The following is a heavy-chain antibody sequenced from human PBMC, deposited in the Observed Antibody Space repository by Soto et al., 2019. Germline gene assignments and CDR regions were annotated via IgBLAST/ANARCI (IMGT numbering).Heavy chain of an antibody. CDR3: ARSTDSSFDY. D-gene: IGHD6-13*01. CDR2: TYYRSQWYN. CDR1: GDSVSSNSAA. V-gene: IGHV6-1*01. J-gene: IGHJ4*02. Sequence: PSQTLSLTCAMSGDSVSSNSAAWNWIRQFPSRGLEWLGRTYYRSQWYNDYAVSMKNRITINPDTSKNQFSLQLNSVTPEDTAVYYCARSTDSSFDYWGQGTLVTVSS.